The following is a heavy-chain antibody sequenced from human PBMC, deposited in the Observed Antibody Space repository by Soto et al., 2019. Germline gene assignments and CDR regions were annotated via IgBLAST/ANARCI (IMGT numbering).Heavy chain of an antibody. V-gene: IGHV1-69*13. CDR1: GCTFSSYA. CDR3: ARDIVVVPAAYSDAFDI. J-gene: IGHJ3*02. CDR2: IIPIFGAA. Sequence: ASVKVSCKASGCTFSSYAINWVRQAPGQGLEWMGRIIPIFGAANYAQKFQGRVTITADESTSTAYMELSSLRSEDTAVYYCARDIVVVPAAYSDAFDIWGQGTMVTVSS. D-gene: IGHD2-2*01.